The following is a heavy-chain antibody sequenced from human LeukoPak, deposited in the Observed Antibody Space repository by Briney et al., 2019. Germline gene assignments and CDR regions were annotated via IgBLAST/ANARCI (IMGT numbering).Heavy chain of an antibody. CDR3: ARDPYARDWPYHGSGSDYDAAPYYYMDV. CDR1: GYTFTGYY. J-gene: IGHJ6*03. Sequence: GASVKVSCKASGYTFTGYYMHWVRQARGKGLEWMGIINPRGGDTNYSQKFQGRVTMTREMSTSTVYMELSSLRSEDTAMYYCARDPYARDWPYHGSGSDYDAAPYYYMDVWGKGTTVTVSS. CDR2: INPRGGDT. V-gene: IGHV1-46*01. D-gene: IGHD3-10*01.